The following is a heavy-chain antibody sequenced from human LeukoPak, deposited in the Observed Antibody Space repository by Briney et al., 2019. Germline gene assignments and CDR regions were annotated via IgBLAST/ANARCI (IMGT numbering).Heavy chain of an antibody. J-gene: IGHJ4*02. V-gene: IGHV3-30*03. CDR1: GFTFSSYS. D-gene: IGHD1-26*01. CDR2: ISYDGSTK. CDR3: ARDSSVGAAYFDF. Sequence: GGSLRLSCAASGFTFSSYSIHWVRQAPGKGLEWVAVISYDGSTKYYADSVKGRFTISRDNSKNTLYLQMNSLRPDDTAVYYCARDSSVGAAYFDFWGQGALVTVSS.